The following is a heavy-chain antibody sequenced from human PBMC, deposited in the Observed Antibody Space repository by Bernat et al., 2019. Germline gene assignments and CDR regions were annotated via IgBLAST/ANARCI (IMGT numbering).Heavy chain of an antibody. CDR3: ARARWFRDEGGSYFDY. D-gene: IGHD3-10*01. CDR1: GFTFSSYA. J-gene: IGHJ4*02. CDR2: ISYDGSNK. V-gene: IGHV3-30*01. Sequence: QVQLVESGGGVVQPGRSLRLSCAASGFTFSSYAMHWVRQAPGKGLEWVAVISYDGSNKYYADSVKGRFTISRDNSKNTLYLQMNSLRAEDTAVYYCARARWFRDEGGSYFDYWGQGTLVTVSS.